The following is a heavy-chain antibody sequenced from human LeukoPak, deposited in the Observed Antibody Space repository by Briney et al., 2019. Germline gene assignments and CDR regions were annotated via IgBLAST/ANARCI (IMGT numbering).Heavy chain of an antibody. CDR3: AREGLYYYDSSGYYCWFDP. J-gene: IGHJ5*02. V-gene: IGHV4-59*12. D-gene: IGHD3-22*01. Sequence: SETLSLTCTVSGASISSYYWSWIRQPPGKGLEWIGYIYYSGSTYYNPSLKSRVTISVDTSKNQFSLKLSSVTAADTAVYYCAREGLYYYDSSGYYCWFDPWGQGTLVTVSS. CDR1: GASISSYY. CDR2: IYYSGST.